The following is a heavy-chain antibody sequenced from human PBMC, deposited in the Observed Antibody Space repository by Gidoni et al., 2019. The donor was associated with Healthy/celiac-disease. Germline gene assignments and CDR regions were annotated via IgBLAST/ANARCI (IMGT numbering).Heavy chain of an antibody. D-gene: IGHD2-2*01. CDR3: ARDLPAAYAREWFDP. CDR2: IYHSGST. V-gene: IGHV4-38-2*02. CDR1: GYSISSGYY. J-gene: IGHJ5*02. Sequence: QVQLQESRPGLVKPSETLSLTCAVSGYSISSGYYWGWIRQPPGKGLEWIGSIYHSGSTYYNPSLKSRVTISVDTSKNQFSLKLSSVTAADTAVYYCARDLPAAYAREWFDPWGQGTLVTVSS.